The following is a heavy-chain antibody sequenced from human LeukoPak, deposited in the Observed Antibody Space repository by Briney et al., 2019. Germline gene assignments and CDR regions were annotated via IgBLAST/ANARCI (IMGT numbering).Heavy chain of an antibody. CDR2: IYYSGST. CDR1: GGSISSYY. V-gene: IGHV4-59*08. CDR3: ARLHYDGNYGYYYYYMDV. J-gene: IGHJ6*03. D-gene: IGHD4-23*01. Sequence: PSETLSLTCTVSGGSISSYYWSWIRQPPGKGLEWIGYIYYSGSTNYNPSLKSRVTISVDTSKNQFSLKLSSVTAADTAVYYCARLHYDGNYGYYYYYMDVWGKGTTVTISS.